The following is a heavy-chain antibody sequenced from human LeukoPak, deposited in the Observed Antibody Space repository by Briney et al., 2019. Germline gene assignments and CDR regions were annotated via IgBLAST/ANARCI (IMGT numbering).Heavy chain of an antibody. Sequence: PGRSLRLSCAASGFTFSSYGMHWVRQALGKGLEWVSVIWFDGRNKYYADSVRGRFTISRDNSKNTLYLQMNSLTAEDTAVYYCARDTVASYYYYYMDAWGKGTTVTVSS. CDR3: ARDTVASYYYYYMDA. CDR1: GFTFSSYG. D-gene: IGHD4-23*01. CDR2: IWFDGRNK. J-gene: IGHJ6*03. V-gene: IGHV3-33*01.